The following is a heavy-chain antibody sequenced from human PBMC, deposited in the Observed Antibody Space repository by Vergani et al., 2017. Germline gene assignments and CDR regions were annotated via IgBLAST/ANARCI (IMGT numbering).Heavy chain of an antibody. J-gene: IGHJ4*02. V-gene: IGHV3-33*01. CDR3: ARDWSGSGLGDY. CDR1: GFTFSSYG. Sequence: QVQLVESGGGVVQPGRSLRLSCAASGFTFSSYGMHWVRQAPGKGLEWVAVIWYDGSNKYYADSVKGRFTISRDNSKTTLYLQMNSLRAEDTAVYYCARDWSGSGLGDYWGQGTLVTVSS. CDR2: IWYDGSNK. D-gene: IGHD3-3*01.